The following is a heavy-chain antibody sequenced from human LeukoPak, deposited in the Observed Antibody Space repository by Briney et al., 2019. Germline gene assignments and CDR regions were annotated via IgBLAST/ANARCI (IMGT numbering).Heavy chain of an antibody. V-gene: IGHV3-74*01. D-gene: IGHD2-2*01. J-gene: IGHJ3*02. CDR1: GFTFSSYW. CDR2: INSDGSST. Sequence: GGSLRLSCAASGFTFSSYWMHWVRQAPGKGLVWVSRINSDGSSTSYADSVKGRFTIYRDNAKNTLYLQMNSLRAEDTAVYYCAREGLVGPSAFDIWGQGTMVTVSS. CDR3: AREGLVGPSAFDI.